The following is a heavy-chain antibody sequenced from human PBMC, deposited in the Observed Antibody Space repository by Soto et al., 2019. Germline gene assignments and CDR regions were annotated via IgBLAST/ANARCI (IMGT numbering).Heavy chain of an antibody. Sequence: PSETLSLACTVSGGSISSSSYYWGWIRQPPGKGLEWIGSIYYSGSTYYNPSLKSRVTISVDTSKNQFSLKLSSVTAADTAVYYCARRGWSITGTTPIDYWGQGTLVTVS. D-gene: IGHD1-20*01. J-gene: IGHJ4*02. V-gene: IGHV4-39*01. CDR2: IYYSGST. CDR1: GGSISSSSYY. CDR3: ARRGWSITGTTPIDY.